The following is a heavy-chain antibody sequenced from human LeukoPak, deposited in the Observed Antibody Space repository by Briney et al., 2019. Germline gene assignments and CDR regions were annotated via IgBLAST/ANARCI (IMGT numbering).Heavy chain of an antibody. J-gene: IGHJ5*02. D-gene: IGHD3-10*01. CDR2: INPSGGST. Sequence: ASVKVSCKASGYTFTSYYMHWVRQAPGQRLEWMGIINPSGGSTSYAQKFQGRVTMTRDTSTSTVYMELSSLRSEDTAVYYCAREFYPPFTMVRVSWFDPWGQGTLVTVSS. V-gene: IGHV1-46*01. CDR3: AREFYPPFTMVRVSWFDP. CDR1: GYTFTSYY.